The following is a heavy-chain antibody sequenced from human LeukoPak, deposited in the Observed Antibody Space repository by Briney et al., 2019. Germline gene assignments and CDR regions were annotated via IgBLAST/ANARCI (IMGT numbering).Heavy chain of an antibody. V-gene: IGHV4-34*01. CDR3: AREGNPRIEAAGTAIDY. D-gene: IGHD6-13*01. Sequence: SETLSLTCAVYGGSFSGYYWSWIRQPPGKGLEWIGEINHSGSTNYNPPLKSRVTISVDTSKNQFSLKLSSVTAADTAVYYCAREGNPRIEAAGTAIDYWGQGTLVTVSS. J-gene: IGHJ4*02. CDR2: INHSGST. CDR1: GGSFSGYY.